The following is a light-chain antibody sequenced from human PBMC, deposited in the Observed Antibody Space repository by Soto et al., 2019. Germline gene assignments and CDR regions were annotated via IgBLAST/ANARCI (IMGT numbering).Light chain of an antibody. CDR1: QTISSW. V-gene: IGKV1-5*03. Sequence: DIKMSLSPSTLSGYVGDRVTITCRASQTISSWLAWYQQKPGKAPKLLIYKASTLKSGVPSRFSGSGSGTEFTLTISSLQPEDFATYYCQQSYSTPRTFSQRSMVDVK. CDR2: KAS. J-gene: IGKJ1*01. CDR3: QQSYSTPRT.